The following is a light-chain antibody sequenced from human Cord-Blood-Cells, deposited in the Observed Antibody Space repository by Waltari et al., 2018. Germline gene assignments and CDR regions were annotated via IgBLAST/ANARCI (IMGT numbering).Light chain of an antibody. CDR2: DVS. Sequence: QSALTQPASVSGSPGQSLTISCPGTSSAVGGYNYVSWYQQHPGKAPKLMIYDVSNRPSGVSNRFSGSKSGNTASLTISGLQAEDEADYYCSSYTSSSNVVFGGGTKLTVL. V-gene: IGLV2-14*01. CDR3: SSYTSSSNVV. J-gene: IGLJ2*01. CDR1: SSAVGGYNY.